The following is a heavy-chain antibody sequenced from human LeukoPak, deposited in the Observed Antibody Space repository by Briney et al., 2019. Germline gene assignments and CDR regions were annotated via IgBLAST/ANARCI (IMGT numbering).Heavy chain of an antibody. V-gene: IGHV3-30*02. CDR3: ARAPASLKVNYFDY. CDR2: IRYDGSNK. D-gene: IGHD6-6*01. Sequence: PGGSLRLSCAASGFTFSSYGMHWVRQAPGKGLEWVAFIRYDGSNKYYADSVKGRFTISRDNSKNTLYLQMNSLRAEDTAVYYCARAPASLKVNYFDYWGQGTLVTVSS. J-gene: IGHJ4*02. CDR1: GFTFSSYG.